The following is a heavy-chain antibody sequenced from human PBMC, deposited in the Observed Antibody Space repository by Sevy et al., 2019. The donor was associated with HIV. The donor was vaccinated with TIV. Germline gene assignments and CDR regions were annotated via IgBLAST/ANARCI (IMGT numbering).Heavy chain of an antibody. CDR1: GFIFSRYS. Sequence: GGSLRLSCTVSGFIFSRYSMNWVRQAPGKGLEWISYTSGNSGAIYYPDSVKGRFTVSRDNANNALFLQMSSLKDDDXXXXXCARGPDCGGDCDVGFYYPLDVWGQGTTVTVSS. CDR3: ARGPDCGGDCDVGFYYPLDV. CDR2: TSGNSGAI. V-gene: IGHV3-48*02. D-gene: IGHD2-21*02. J-gene: IGHJ6*02.